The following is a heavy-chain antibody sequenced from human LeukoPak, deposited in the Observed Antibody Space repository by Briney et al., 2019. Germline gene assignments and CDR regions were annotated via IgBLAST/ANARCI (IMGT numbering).Heavy chain of an antibody. Sequence: PSETLSLTYALSGYSISSGYYWGWIRQHPGKGLEWIGSIDHSGSTYYNPSLKSRVTISVDTSKNQFSLKLSSVTAADTAVYYCARARDPYYDSSNYYYYYYMDVWGKGTTVTVSS. D-gene: IGHD3-22*01. V-gene: IGHV4-38-2*01. CDR3: ARARDPYYDSSNYYYYYYMDV. CDR2: IDHSGST. CDR1: GYSISSGYY. J-gene: IGHJ6*03.